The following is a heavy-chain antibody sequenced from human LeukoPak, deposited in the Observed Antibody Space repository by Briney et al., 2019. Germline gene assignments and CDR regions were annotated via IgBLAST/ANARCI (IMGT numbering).Heavy chain of an antibody. CDR1: GGSISSSSYY. V-gene: IGHV4-39*07. J-gene: IGHJ4*02. Sequence: SETLSLTCTVSGGSISSSSYYWGWIRQPPGKGLEWIGSIYYSGSTYYNPSLKSRVTISVDTSKNQFSLKLSSVTAADTAVYYCARVDCSGGSCYWPGFDFDYWGQGTLVTVSS. D-gene: IGHD2-15*01. CDR3: ARVDCSGGSCYWPGFDFDY. CDR2: IYYSGST.